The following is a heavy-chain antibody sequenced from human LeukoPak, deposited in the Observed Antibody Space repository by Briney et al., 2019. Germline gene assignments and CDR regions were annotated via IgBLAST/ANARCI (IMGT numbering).Heavy chain of an antibody. CDR1: GYTFTSYD. D-gene: IGHD3-22*01. Sequence: GASVKVSCKASGYTFTSYDINWVRQATGQGLEWMGWINPNSGGTNYAQKFQGRVTMTRDTSISTAYMELSRLRSDDTAVYYCARGSSGYLDYFDYWGQGTLVTVSS. V-gene: IGHV1-2*02. CDR2: INPNSGGT. J-gene: IGHJ4*02. CDR3: ARGSSGYLDYFDY.